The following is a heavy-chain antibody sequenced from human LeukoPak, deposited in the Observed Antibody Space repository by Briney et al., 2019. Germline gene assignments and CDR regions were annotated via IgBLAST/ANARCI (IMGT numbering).Heavy chain of an antibody. CDR1: GYTFTGYY. D-gene: IGHD6-6*01. CDR2: INPNSGGT. V-gene: IGHV1-2*06. J-gene: IGHJ4*02. Sequence: GASVKVSCKASGYTFTGYYMHWVRQAPGQGLEWMGRINPNSGGTNYAQKFQGRVTMTRDTSTSTVYMELSSLRSEDTAVYYCARTAGRTFDYWGQGTLVTVSS. CDR3: ARTAGRTFDY.